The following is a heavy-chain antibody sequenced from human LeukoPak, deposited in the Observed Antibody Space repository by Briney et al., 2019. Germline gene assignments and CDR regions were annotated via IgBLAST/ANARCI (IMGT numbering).Heavy chain of an antibody. CDR3: ASLPPGAFDY. V-gene: IGHV3-74*01. CDR2: INSDGSST. CDR1: GFTSSSYW. Sequence: GGSLRLSCAASGFTSSSYWMHCVRQAPGKGLVWVSRINSDGSSTSYADSVKGRFTISRDNAKNTLYLQMNSLRAEDTAVYYCASLPPGAFDYWGQGTLVTVSS. J-gene: IGHJ4*02.